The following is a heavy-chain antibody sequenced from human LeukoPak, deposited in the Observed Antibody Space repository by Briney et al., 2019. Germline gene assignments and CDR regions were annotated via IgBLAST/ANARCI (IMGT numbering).Heavy chain of an antibody. J-gene: IGHJ4*02. CDR2: ISYGGSNK. CDR1: GFTFSSYA. V-gene: IGHV3-30*04. CDR3: ARGGRLRYSSIGY. D-gene: IGHD5-18*01. Sequence: GRSLRLSCAASGFTFSSYAMHWVRQAPGKGLEWVAVISYGGSNKYYADSVKGRFTISRDNSKNTLYLQMNSLRAEDTAVYYCARGGRLRYSSIGYWGQGTLVTVSS.